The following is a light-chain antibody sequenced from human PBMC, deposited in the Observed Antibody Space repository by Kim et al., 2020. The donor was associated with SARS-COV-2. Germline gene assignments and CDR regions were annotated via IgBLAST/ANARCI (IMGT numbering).Light chain of an antibody. J-gene: IGKJ1*01. CDR1: QSISTS. CDR2: MAS. CDR3: QQHNSYSRT. Sequence: DIQMTQSPSTLSAIVGDRVTITCRASQSISTSLAWYQQKPGKAPKLLIYMASRLESGVPPRFSGSGSGTEFTLTISSLQPDDFATYYCQQHNSYSRTFGQGTKLEI. V-gene: IGKV1-5*03.